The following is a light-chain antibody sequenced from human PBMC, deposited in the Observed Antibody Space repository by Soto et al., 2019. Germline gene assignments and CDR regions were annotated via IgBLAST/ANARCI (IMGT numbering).Light chain of an antibody. CDR2: DAS. CDR1: QSVSSN. CDR3: QHYTNWPIT. V-gene: IGKV3-15*01. Sequence: EIVMTQPPATLSVSPGERATLSCRASQSVSSNLAWYRQKPGQAPRLLIYDASTRATGIPATYSGSGSGTEFTLTISSLQSEDFAVYYCQHYTNWPITFGQGTRLEIK. J-gene: IGKJ5*01.